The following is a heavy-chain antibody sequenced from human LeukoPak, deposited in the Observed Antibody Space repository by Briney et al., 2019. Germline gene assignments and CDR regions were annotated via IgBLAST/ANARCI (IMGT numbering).Heavy chain of an antibody. CDR1: GGSISSYY. D-gene: IGHD5-24*01. CDR3: ARHFLQMATITFPFDY. Sequence: SETLSLTCTVSGGSISSYYWSWIRQPPGKGLEWIGSIYYSGSTYYNPSLKSRVTISVDTSKNQFSLKLSSVTAADTAVYYCARHFLQMATITFPFDYWGQGTLVTVSS. V-gene: IGHV4-59*05. J-gene: IGHJ4*02. CDR2: IYYSGST.